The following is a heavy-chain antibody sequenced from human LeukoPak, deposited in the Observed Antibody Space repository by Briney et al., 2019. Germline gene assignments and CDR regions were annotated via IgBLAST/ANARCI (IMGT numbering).Heavy chain of an antibody. J-gene: IGHJ4*02. Sequence: SETLSLTCTVSGGSISSGGYYWGWIRQHPGKGLEWIGYIYYSGSTYYNPSLKSRVTISVDTSKNQFSLKLSSVTAADTAVYYCARGLKFVDYGGHPVGYWGQGTLVTVSS. D-gene: IGHD4-23*01. CDR1: GGSISSGGYY. CDR3: ARGLKFVDYGGHPVGY. CDR2: IYYSGST. V-gene: IGHV4-31*03.